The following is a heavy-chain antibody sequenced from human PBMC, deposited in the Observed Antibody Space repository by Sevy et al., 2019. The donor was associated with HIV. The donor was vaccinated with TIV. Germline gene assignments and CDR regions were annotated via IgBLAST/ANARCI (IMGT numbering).Heavy chain of an antibody. Sequence: ASVKVSCKASGDTFTNNYIHWVRQAPGQGLAWMGMVDPSAGNTTYAQKFQGRVTMTRDTSTSILYMELSSLRSEDTAVYYCVRADPDQHFDSWGQGTLVTVSS. V-gene: IGHV1-46*01. CDR1: GDTFTNNY. J-gene: IGHJ4*02. CDR2: VDPSAGNT. CDR3: VRADPDQHFDS.